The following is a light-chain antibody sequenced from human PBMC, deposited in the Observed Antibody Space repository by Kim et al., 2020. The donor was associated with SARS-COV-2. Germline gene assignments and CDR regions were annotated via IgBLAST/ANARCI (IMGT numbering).Light chain of an antibody. Sequence: GQRVTISCSGSMSNIGNNFVYWYQQLPGAAPKLLVYRNHERPSGVPDRFSGSKSDTSASLAITGLRSADEADYYCASWDDGLNGPVFGGGTQLTVL. CDR1: MSNIGNNF. J-gene: IGLJ3*02. V-gene: IGLV1-47*01. CDR2: RNH. CDR3: ASWDDGLNGPV.